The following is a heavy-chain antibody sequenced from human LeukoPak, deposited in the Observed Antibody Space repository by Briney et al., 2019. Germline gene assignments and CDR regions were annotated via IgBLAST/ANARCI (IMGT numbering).Heavy chain of an antibody. D-gene: IGHD3-16*01. J-gene: IGHJ4*02. V-gene: IGHV4-59*01. CDR3: ARGDYDYVWGSYPAYFDY. CDR1: GGSISSYY. CDR2: IYYSGST. Sequence: SETLSLTCTVSGGSISSYYWSWIRQPPGKGLEWIGYIYYSGSTNYNPSLKGRVTISVDTSKNQFSLKLSSVTAADTAVYYCARGDYDYVWGSYPAYFDYWGQGTLVTVSS.